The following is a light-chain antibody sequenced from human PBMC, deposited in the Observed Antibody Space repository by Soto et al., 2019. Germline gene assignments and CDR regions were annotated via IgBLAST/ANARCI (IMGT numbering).Light chain of an antibody. CDR3: QQYGSSPRYT. CDR1: QSVSSSY. V-gene: IGKV3-20*01. Sequence: EIVLTQSPGTLSLSPGERATLSCRASQSVSSSYLAWYQQKPGQAPRLLIYGASSRATGIPDRFSGSGSGTYFTLTISRLEPEDFAVYYCQQYGSSPRYTFGQGTKLAIK. CDR2: GAS. J-gene: IGKJ2*01.